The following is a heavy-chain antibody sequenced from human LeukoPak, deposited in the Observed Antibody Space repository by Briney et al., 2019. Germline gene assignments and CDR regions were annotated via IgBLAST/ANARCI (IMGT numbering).Heavy chain of an antibody. Sequence: SVKASCKASGGTFSSYAISWVRQAPGQGLEWMGGIIPIFGTANYAQKFQGRVTITADKSTSTAYMELSSLRSEDTAVYYCARGGYYGSGSFYYYYMDVWGKGTTVTISS. CDR1: GGTFSSYA. CDR2: IIPIFGTA. D-gene: IGHD3-10*01. CDR3: ARGGYYGSGSFYYYYMDV. V-gene: IGHV1-69*06. J-gene: IGHJ6*03.